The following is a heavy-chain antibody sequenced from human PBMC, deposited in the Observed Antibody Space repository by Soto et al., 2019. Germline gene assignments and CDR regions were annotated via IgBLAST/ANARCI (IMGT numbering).Heavy chain of an antibody. CDR1: GGSISSYY. V-gene: IGHV4-59*01. J-gene: IGHJ4*02. CDR2: IYYSGST. D-gene: IGHD3-16*01. Sequence: KPSETLSLTCTVSGGSISSYYWSWIRQPPGKGLEWIGYIYYSGSTNYNPSLKSRVTISVDTSKNQFSLKLSSVTAADTAVYYCARGGDFSYADFDYWGQGTLVTVPQ. CDR3: ARGGDFSYADFDY.